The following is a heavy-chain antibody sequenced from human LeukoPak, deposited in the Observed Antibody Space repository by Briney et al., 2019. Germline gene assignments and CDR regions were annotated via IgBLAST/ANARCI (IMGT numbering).Heavy chain of an antibody. J-gene: IGHJ6*03. Sequence: EASVKVSCKASGYTFTSYGISWVRQAPGQGLEWMGWISAYNGNTNYAQKLQGRVTMTTDTSTSTAYMELRSLRSDDTAVYYCARVRSLTGSYYFLYYYYMDVWGKGTTVTVSS. D-gene: IGHD3-10*01. CDR3: ARVRSLTGSYYFLYYYYMDV. CDR1: GYTFTSYG. CDR2: ISAYNGNT. V-gene: IGHV1-18*01.